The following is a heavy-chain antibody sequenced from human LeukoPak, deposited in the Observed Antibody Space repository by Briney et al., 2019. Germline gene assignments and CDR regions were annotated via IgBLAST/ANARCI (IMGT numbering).Heavy chain of an antibody. CDR1: GGSISSYY. V-gene: IGHV4-59*01. CDR2: IYYSGST. CDR3: AKDLDGYIPLGAVD. D-gene: IGHD5-24*01. J-gene: IGHJ4*02. Sequence: SETLSLTCTVSGGSISSYYWSWIREPPGKGLEWIGYIYYSGSTNYNPSLKSRVTISVDTSKNQFSLKLSSVTAADTAVYYCAKDLDGYIPLGAVDWGQGTLVTVSS.